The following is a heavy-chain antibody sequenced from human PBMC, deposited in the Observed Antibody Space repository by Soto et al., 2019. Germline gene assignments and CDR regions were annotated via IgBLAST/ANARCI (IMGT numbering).Heavy chain of an antibody. Sequence: EVRLVESGGGLVQPGGSLRLSCVASGFTFTSYWMSWVRQAPGKGLEWVANIKGDGSEKRYVDSVKGRLTISRDNAKNSVYLQMNSLRVEDTALYYCGRDEVRNGVGVWGQGITVTVSS. J-gene: IGHJ6*02. V-gene: IGHV3-7*01. CDR1: GFTFTSYW. CDR3: GRDEVRNGVGV. CDR2: IKGDGSEK.